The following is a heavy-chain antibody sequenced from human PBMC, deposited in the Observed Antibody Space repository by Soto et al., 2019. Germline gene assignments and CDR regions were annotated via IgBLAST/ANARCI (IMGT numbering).Heavy chain of an antibody. CDR3: ARDGPYYYASRMDV. CDR1: GFTFSSYA. Sequence: GRSLRLSCAASGFTFSSYAMHWVRQAPGKGLEWVSVLHSGGDTYYANSVKGRFTISRHDSTNTLYLQMNSLTPEDTAVYYCARDGPYYYASRMDVWGQGTTVTVSS. J-gene: IGHJ6*02. V-gene: IGHV3-53*04. D-gene: IGHD3-10*01. CDR2: LHSGGDT.